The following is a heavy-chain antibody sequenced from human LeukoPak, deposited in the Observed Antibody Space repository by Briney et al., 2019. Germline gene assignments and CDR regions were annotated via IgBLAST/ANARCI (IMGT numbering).Heavy chain of an antibody. CDR1: GFTFSSYA. CDR2: ISGSGGST. Sequence: GGSLRLSCAASGFTFSSYAMSWVRQAPGKGLEWVSAISGSGGSTYYADSVKGRFTISRDNSKNTLYLQMNSLRAEDTAVYCCASRLQRETFDYWGQGTLVTVSS. CDR3: ASRLQRETFDY. J-gene: IGHJ4*02. V-gene: IGHV3-23*01.